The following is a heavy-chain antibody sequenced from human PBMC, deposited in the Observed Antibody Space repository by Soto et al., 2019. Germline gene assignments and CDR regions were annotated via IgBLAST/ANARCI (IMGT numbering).Heavy chain of an antibody. Sequence: QVQLVESGGGVVQPGRSRRLSCAASGFTFSNYGMHWVRQAPGKGLEWVAAISYDGTNEYYADSVKGRFTISRDDTENTLFVQMNSLRPEDTAVYDGAKDLETFGGPFGSDIWGQGTRVTVSS. J-gene: IGHJ3*02. CDR1: GFTFSNYG. CDR2: ISYDGTNE. D-gene: IGHD3-10*01. V-gene: IGHV3-30*18. CDR3: AKDLETFGGPFGSDI.